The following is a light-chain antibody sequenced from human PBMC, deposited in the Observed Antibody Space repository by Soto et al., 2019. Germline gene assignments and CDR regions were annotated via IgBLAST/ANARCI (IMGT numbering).Light chain of an antibody. CDR2: YDS. J-gene: IGLJ2*01. Sequence: SYELTQPPSVSVAPGKTARITCGGNNIGSKSVHWYQQKPGQAPVLVIYYDSDRPSGIPERFSGSNSGNTATLTISRVEAGDEADYYCQVWDSSSDPPGGVFGGGTKLTVL. V-gene: IGLV3-21*04. CDR3: QVWDSSSDPPGGV. CDR1: NIGSKS.